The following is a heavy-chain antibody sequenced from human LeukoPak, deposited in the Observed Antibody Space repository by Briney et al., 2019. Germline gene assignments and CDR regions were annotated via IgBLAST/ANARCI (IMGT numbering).Heavy chain of an antibody. Sequence: SETLSLTCTVSGGSISSSSYYWGWIRQPPGKGLEWIGEINHSGSTNYNPSLKSRVTISVDTSKNQFSLKLSSVTAADTAVYYCASTEDLWFGELSPNWFDPWGQGTLVTVSS. CDR2: INHSGST. CDR3: ASTEDLWFGELSPNWFDP. J-gene: IGHJ5*02. V-gene: IGHV4-39*07. CDR1: GGSISSSSYY. D-gene: IGHD3-10*01.